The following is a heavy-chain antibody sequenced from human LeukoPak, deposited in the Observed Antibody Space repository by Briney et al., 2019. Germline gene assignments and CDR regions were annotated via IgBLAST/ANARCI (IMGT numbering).Heavy chain of an antibody. J-gene: IGHJ6*03. Sequence: ASVKVSCKASGYTFTNYGISWVRQAPGQGLDWMGWISAYNGNTNHAQKLQGRVTMTTDTSTSTAYMELRSLRPDDTAVYYCARYGSGSYYDYYYYMDVWGKGTTVTVSS. D-gene: IGHD3-10*01. CDR2: ISAYNGNT. CDR1: GYTFTNYG. CDR3: ARYGSGSYYDYYYYMDV. V-gene: IGHV1-18*01.